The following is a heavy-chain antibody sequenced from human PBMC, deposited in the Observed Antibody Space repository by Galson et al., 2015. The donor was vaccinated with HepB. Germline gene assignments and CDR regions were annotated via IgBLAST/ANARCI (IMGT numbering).Heavy chain of an antibody. V-gene: IGHV3-23*01. J-gene: IGHJ3*02. CDR2: ISGSGGST. Sequence: SLRLSCAASGFAFSSYAMSWVRQAPGKGLEWVSAISGSGGSTYYADSVKGRFTISRDNSKNTLYLQMNSLRAEDTAVYYCASFYLGGVDAFDIGGQGTMVTVSS. CDR1: GFAFSSYA. D-gene: IGHD3-16*01. CDR3: ASFYLGGVDAFDI.